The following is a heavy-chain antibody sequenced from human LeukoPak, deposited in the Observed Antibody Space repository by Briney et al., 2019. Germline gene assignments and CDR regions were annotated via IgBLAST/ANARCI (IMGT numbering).Heavy chain of an antibody. J-gene: IGHJ6*03. CDR1: GGSISSYY. CDR2: ISYSGSA. V-gene: IGHV4-59*08. D-gene: IGHD1-26*01. Sequence: SETLSLTCTVSGGSISSYYWSWIRQPPGKGLQWIGYISYSGSAKYNPSLKSRVTISIDTSKNQFSLKLSSVTAADTAMYYCVLPTQWELGRYYMDVWGKGTTVTVSS. CDR3: VLPTQWELGRYYMDV.